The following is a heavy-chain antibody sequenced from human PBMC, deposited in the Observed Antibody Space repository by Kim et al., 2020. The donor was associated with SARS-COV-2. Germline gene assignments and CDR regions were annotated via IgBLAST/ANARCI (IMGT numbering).Heavy chain of an antibody. V-gene: IGHV4-39*01. CDR2: VYYSGIT. CDR3: ARSNYKFDSWFDP. D-gene: IGHD1-7*01. CDR1: GGSISTSSYY. Sequence: SETLSITCTVSGGSISTSSYYWAWIRQPPGKGLEWIGSVYYSGITYYNPSLKSRVTISVDTSENQFSMKLHSVTAADTAVYYCARSNYKFDSWFDPWGQGTLVTVSS. J-gene: IGHJ5*02.